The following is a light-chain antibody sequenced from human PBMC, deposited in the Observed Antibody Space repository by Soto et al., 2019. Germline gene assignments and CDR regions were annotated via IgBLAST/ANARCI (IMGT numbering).Light chain of an antibody. J-gene: IGKJ5*01. Sequence: EVVMKQSPATLSVYPGERATLSCRASQSVSSNLAWYQQKHGQAPRLLIYGASTRATGIPARFSGSGSGTEFTLTISSLQSEDFAVYYCQQYKNWPLFGQGTLLEI. CDR1: QSVSSN. CDR2: GAS. V-gene: IGKV3-15*01. CDR3: QQYKNWPL.